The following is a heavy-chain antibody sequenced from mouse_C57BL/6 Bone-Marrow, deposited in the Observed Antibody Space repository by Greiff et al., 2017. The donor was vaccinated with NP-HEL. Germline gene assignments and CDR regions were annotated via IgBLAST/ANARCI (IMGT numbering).Heavy chain of an antibody. CDR3: ARDYGNWYFDV. V-gene: IGHV1-81*01. CDR2: IYPRSGNT. J-gene: IGHJ1*03. Sequence: VKLMESGAELARPGASVKLSCKASGYTFTSYGISWVKQRTGQGLEWIGEIYPRSGNTYYTEKFKGQATLTADKSASTAFMELSSRTYEDSAVYFCARDYGNWYFDVWGTGTTVTVSS. D-gene: IGHD1-1*01. CDR1: GYTFTSYG.